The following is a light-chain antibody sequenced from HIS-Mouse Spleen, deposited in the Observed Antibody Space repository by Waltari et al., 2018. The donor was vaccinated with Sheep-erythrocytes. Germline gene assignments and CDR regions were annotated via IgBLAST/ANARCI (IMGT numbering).Light chain of an antibody. CDR1: SSDVGCYNY. CDR2: DVS. Sequence: QSALTQPRSVSGSPGQSVTISCTGTSSDVGCYNYVPWSQPHPGKAPKLMIYDVSKRPSGVPDRFSGSKSGNTASLTISGLQAEDEADYYCCSYAGSYNHVFATGTKVTVL. CDR3: CSYAGSYNHV. J-gene: IGLJ1*01. V-gene: IGLV2-11*01.